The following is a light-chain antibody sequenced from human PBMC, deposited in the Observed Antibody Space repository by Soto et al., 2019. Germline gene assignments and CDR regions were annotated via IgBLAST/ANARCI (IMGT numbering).Light chain of an antibody. V-gene: IGKV3-20*01. Sequence: EIVLRLSHGTLSLSPGERATLSCRASQRVSSSYLAWYQQKPGQAPRLLIYGASSRATGIPDRFSGSGSGTDITLTISRLEPEDFAVYYCQQYGSSPPSITFGQGTRLEIK. J-gene: IGKJ5*01. CDR3: QQYGSSPPSIT. CDR2: GAS. CDR1: QRVSSSY.